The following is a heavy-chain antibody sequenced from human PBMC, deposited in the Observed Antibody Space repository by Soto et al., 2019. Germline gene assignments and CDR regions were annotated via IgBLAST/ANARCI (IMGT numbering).Heavy chain of an antibody. J-gene: IGHJ6*02. CDR1: GLTFSSYA. V-gene: IGHV3-23*01. CDR3: ARGHRRELLHYYYYGMDV. Sequence: GGSLRLSCAASGLTFSSYAMSWVRQAPGKGLEWVSAISGSGGSTYYADSVKGRFTISRENAKNSLYLQMNSLRAGDTAVYYCARGHRRELLHYYYYGMDVWGQGTTVTVSS. D-gene: IGHD1-26*01. CDR2: ISGSGGST.